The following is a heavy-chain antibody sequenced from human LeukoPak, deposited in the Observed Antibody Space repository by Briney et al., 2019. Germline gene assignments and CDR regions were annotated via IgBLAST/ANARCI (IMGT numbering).Heavy chain of an antibody. CDR2: IIPIFGTA. Sequence: AALVKVSCKASGGTFSSYAISWVRQAPGQGLEWMGGIIPIFGTANYAQKFQGRVTITADKSTSTAYMELSSLRSEDTAVYYCARRGVSSTSWFDPWGQGTLVTVSS. D-gene: IGHD2-2*01. CDR1: GGTFSSYA. CDR3: ARRGVSSTSWFDP. V-gene: IGHV1-69*06. J-gene: IGHJ5*02.